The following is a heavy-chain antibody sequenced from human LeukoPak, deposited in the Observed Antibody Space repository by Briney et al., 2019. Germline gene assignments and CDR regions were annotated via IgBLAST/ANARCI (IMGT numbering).Heavy chain of an antibody. D-gene: IGHD3-22*01. CDR1: GFTFSSYS. V-gene: IGHV3-21*01. J-gene: IGHJ5*02. CDR2: ISSSSSYI. CDR3: ARVGSSGYYYEAHIAS. Sequence: PGGSLRLSCAASGFTFSSYSMNWVRQAPGKGLEWVSSISSSSSYIYYADSVKGRFTISRDNAKNSLYLQMDSLRAEDTAVYYCARVGSSGYYYEAHIASWGQGTLVTVSS.